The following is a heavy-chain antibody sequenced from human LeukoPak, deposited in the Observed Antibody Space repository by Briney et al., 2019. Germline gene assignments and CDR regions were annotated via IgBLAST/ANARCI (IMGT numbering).Heavy chain of an antibody. V-gene: IGHV4-30-4*08. CDR3: ARSRQNYDFWSGTAYYYYMDV. CDR2: IYYSGST. D-gene: IGHD3-3*01. J-gene: IGHJ6*03. Sequence: TLSLTCTVSGGSISSGDYYWSWIRQPPGKGLEWIGYIYYSGSTNYNPSLKSRVTISVDTSKNQFSLKLSSVTAADTAVYYCARSRQNYDFWSGTAYYYYMDVWGKGTTVTVSS. CDR1: GGSISSGDYY.